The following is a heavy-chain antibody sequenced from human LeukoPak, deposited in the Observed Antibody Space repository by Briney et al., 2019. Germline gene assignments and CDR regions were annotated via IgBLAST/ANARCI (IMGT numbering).Heavy chain of an antibody. D-gene: IGHD3-22*01. CDR3: ARELSMEDPFTPKNHDSSFGDAFDI. Sequence: APVKVSCKASGYIFTTYFIHWVRQAPGQGLEWMGIINPSGGSTSYAQKFQGRVTMTRDMSTSTVFMALLSLRSEDTAVYYCARELSMEDPFTPKNHDSSFGDAFDIWGQGTKVTVSS. V-gene: IGHV1-46*01. CDR2: INPSGGST. CDR1: GYIFTTYF. J-gene: IGHJ3*02.